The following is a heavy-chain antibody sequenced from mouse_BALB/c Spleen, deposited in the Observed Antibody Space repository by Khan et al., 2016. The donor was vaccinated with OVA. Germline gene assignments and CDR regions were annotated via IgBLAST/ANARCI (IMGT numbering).Heavy chain of an antibody. CDR3: AREGYYGNYRAWFAY. V-gene: IGHV1S56*01. CDR1: GYTFTNYY. D-gene: IGHD2-1*01. J-gene: IGHJ3*01. Sequence: QLQQSGPELVKPRASVRISCKASGYTFTNYYVHWVKQRPGQGLEWIGWIYPGNVNTNYNEKFKGKATLTADKSSSTAYMQLSSLTSEDSAVYFCAREGYYGNYRAWFAYWGQGTLVTVSA. CDR2: IYPGNVNT.